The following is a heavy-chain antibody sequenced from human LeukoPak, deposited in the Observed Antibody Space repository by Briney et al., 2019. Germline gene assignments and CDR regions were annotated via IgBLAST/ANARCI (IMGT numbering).Heavy chain of an antibody. V-gene: IGHV3-74*01. CDR2: INGEGSRI. CDR1: GFNLRTYW. Sequence: GGSLRLSCAVTGFNLRTYWIHWVRHSPGRGLEWVARINGEGSRISYADSVRGRFTISRDNVKNTAYLQMNSLRAEDTALYYCARDPGYYYYGMDVWGQGTTVVVSS. J-gene: IGHJ6*02. CDR3: ARDPGYYYYGMDV.